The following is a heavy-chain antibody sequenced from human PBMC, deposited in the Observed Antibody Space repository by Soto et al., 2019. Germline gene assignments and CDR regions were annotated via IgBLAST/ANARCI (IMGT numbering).Heavy chain of an antibody. CDR2: INPANGDT. CDR1: GYAFIDYA. J-gene: IGHJ4*02. V-gene: IGHV1-3*01. D-gene: IGHD6-13*01. CDR3: GRDSWYLRGIYLDY. Sequence: VKGSCKAAGYAFIDYAMHWLRQTPGQRPEWMGWINPANGDTRYSPNFQGRVTMTRDTSTNTVYMELSSLRSEDTAIYYCGRDSWYLRGIYLDYWGQGALVTVS.